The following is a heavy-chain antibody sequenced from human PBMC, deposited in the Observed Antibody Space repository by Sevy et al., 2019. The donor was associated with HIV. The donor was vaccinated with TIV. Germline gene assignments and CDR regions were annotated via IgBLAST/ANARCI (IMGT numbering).Heavy chain of an antibody. CDR2: IYWDDDK. V-gene: IGHV2-5*02. J-gene: IGHJ5*02. Sequence: SGPTLVKPTQTLTLTCTFSGFSLSTSGVGVGWIRQPQGKALEWLALIYWDDDKRYSPSLKSRLTISKDTSKNQVVLTMTNMDPVDTATYYCARSDYGDYVKWFDPWGRGTLVTVSS. CDR3: ARSDYGDYVKWFDP. D-gene: IGHD4-17*01. CDR1: GFSLSTSGVG.